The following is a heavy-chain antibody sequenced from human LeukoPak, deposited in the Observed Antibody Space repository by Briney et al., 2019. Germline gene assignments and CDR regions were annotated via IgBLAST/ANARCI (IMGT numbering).Heavy chain of an antibody. D-gene: IGHD5-12*01. CDR2: INPNSGGT. CDR1: GYTFTGYY. CDR3: ARDGPYSGYGGYYYYGMDV. V-gene: IGHV1-2*06. J-gene: IGHJ6*02. Sequence: GASVKVSCKASGYTFTGYYMHWVRQAPGQGLEWMGRINPNSGGTNYAQKFQGRVTMTRDTSISTAYMELSRLRSDDTAVYYCARDGPYSGYGGYYYYGMDVWGQGTTVTVSS.